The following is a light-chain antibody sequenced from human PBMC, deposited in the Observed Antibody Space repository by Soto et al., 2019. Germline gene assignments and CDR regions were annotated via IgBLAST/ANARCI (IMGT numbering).Light chain of an antibody. CDR2: EVN. J-gene: IGLJ2*01. CDR3: CSYAGSHSFVV. CDR1: SSDVGTYNL. Sequence: LTQPASVSGSRGQSITISCTGTSSDVGTYNLVTWFQQHPGKAPKVIIYEVNERPSGVSTRFSGSKSGNTASLTISGLQIEDEADYYCCSYAGSHSFVVFGGGTKVTVL. V-gene: IGLV2-23*02.